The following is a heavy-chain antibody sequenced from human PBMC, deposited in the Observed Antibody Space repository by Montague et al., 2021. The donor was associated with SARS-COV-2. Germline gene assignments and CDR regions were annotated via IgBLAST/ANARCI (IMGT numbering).Heavy chain of an antibody. CDR2: LHYAGSA. Sequence: SETLSLTCSVSGGSFSNGDSYWSWLCQAPGQGLKWIGDLHYAGSAYYNPSLRSRVTISADTSKNQFSLKLNSVTAADTAVYYCVATYNGNWYYFDYWGQGTLVTVSS. J-gene: IGHJ4*02. D-gene: IGHD6-13*01. CDR1: GGSFSNGDSY. V-gene: IGHV4-39*01. CDR3: VATYNGNWYYFDY.